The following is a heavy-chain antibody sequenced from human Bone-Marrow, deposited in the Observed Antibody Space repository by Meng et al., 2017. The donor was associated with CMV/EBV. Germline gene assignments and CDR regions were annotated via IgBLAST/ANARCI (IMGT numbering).Heavy chain of an antibody. Sequence: ASVKVSCKASGYTFTSFGISWVRQAPGQGLEWMGWISAYNGNTNYPQKLQGRVTMTIDTSTRTAYMELRSLRSDDTAVYYCARDQEDTRELLPIHKGMDVWGQGTTVTVS. CDR1: GYTFTSFG. V-gene: IGHV1-18*01. D-gene: IGHD1-7*01. CDR2: ISAYNGNT. CDR3: ARDQEDTRELLPIHKGMDV. J-gene: IGHJ6*02.